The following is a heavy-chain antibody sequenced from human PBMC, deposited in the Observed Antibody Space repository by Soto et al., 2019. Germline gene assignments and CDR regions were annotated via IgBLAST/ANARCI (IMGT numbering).Heavy chain of an antibody. CDR2: IGTAGDT. V-gene: IGHV3-13*01. CDR1: GFTFSSYD. J-gene: IGHJ2*01. CDR3: ARGPPLDYYDSSGYFSFDL. Sequence: PGGSLRLSCAASGFTFSSYDMHWVRQATGKGPEWVSAIGTAGDTYYPGSVKGRFTISRENAKNSLYLQMNSLRAGDTAVYYCARGPPLDYYDSSGYFSFDLWGRGTLVTVSS. D-gene: IGHD3-22*01.